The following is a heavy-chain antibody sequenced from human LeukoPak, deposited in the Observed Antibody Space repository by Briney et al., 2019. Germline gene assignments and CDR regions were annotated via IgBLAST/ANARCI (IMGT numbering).Heavy chain of an antibody. CDR2: MNPNSGNT. CDR3: ARGQYGSGSYPLGY. V-gene: IGHV1-8*02. D-gene: IGHD3-10*01. Sequence: ASVKVSCKASGYTFTSYGISWVRQAPGQGLEWMGWMNPNSGNTGYAQKFQGRVTMTRNTSISTAYMELSSLRSEDTAVYYCARGQYGSGSYPLGYWGQGTLVTVSS. J-gene: IGHJ4*02. CDR1: GYTFTSYG.